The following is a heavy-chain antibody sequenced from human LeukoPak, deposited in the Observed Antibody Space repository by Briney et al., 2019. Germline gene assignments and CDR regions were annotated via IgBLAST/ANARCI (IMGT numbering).Heavy chain of an antibody. CDR1: GYTFTGYY. CDR3: ARISGDELERRAFDI. CDR2: INPKSGGT. J-gene: IGHJ3*02. Sequence: ASVKVSCKASGYTFTGYYMHWVRQAPGQGLEWMGRINPKSGGTNHAQKFRGRVTMTRDTSISTAYMELSRLRSDDTAVYYCARISGDELERRAFDIWGQGTMVTLSS. V-gene: IGHV1-2*06. D-gene: IGHD1-1*01.